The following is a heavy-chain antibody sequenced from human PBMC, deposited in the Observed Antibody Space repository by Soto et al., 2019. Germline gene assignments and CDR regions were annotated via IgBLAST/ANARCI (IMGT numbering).Heavy chain of an antibody. Sequence: ASVKVSCKASGYPLTAKYLHWVRQAPGQGLEWMGWINPSSGGTKEAQKFRGRVTMTRDTSISAAYMGLSRLTSDDTAVYYCAKGGSSWTEWFDPWGQGTTVTVSS. D-gene: IGHD6-13*01. CDR2: INPSSGGT. CDR1: GYPLTAKY. V-gene: IGHV1-2*02. J-gene: IGHJ5*02. CDR3: AKGGSSWTEWFDP.